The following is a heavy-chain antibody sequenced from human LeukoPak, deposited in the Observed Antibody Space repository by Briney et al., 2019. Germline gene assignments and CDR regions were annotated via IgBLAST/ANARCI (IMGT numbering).Heavy chain of an antibody. D-gene: IGHD3-22*01. J-gene: IGHJ4*02. CDR2: ITGNSHTI. V-gene: IGHV3-48*01. CDR1: GFTFNTYS. CDR3: AGEGGFYDSSGYYLTFDY. Sequence: PGGSLRLPCEASGFTFNTYSMNWVRQAPGKGLEWVSYITGNSHTIYYADSVKGRFTISRDNAKNSLHLQMNSLRAEDTAVYYCAGEGGFYDSSGYYLTFDYWGQGTLVTVSS.